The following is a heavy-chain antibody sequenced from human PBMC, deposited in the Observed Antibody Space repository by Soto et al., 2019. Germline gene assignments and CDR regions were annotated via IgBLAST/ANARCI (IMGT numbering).Heavy chain of an antibody. V-gene: IGHV3-72*01. CDR2: SRDKPQGYST. D-gene: IGHD3-22*01. CDR3: VRATFFSDSSGYTRCLDY. J-gene: IGHJ4*02. Sequence: PGGALRLSCAVSGFALSGHYIDLVRQSPGKGLEWVGRSRDKPQGYSTTYAASVKGRFTTSRDESKNSAYLQMNSLKTEETAVYSCVRATFFSDSSGYTRCLDYWGQGPLVTVSP. CDR1: GFALSGHY.